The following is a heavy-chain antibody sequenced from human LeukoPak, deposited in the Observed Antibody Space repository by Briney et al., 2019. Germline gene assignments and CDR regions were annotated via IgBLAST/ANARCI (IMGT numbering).Heavy chain of an antibody. Sequence: ASVKVPCKASGYTFNSYDINWVRKATGQGLEWMGWMNPNSGNTGYAQKFQGRVTMTRNTSISTAYMELSSLRSEDTAVYYCARGTVDTAMDGYWGQGTLVTVSS. CDR1: GYTFNSYD. J-gene: IGHJ4*02. CDR2: MNPNSGNT. CDR3: ARGTVDTAMDGY. D-gene: IGHD5-18*01. V-gene: IGHV1-8*01.